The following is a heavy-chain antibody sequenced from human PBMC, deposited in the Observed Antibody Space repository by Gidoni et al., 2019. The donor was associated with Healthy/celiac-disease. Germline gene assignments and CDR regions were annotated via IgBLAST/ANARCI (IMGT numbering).Heavy chain of an antibody. V-gene: IGHV4-30-4*01. CDR1: GGSISSGDYY. CDR2: IYYSGST. CDR3: AGSKARADNFDY. D-gene: IGHD3-10*01. Sequence: QVQLQESGPGRVKPSQTLSRTCAVSGGSISSGDYYWSWIRQPPGKGLEWIGYIYYSGSTYYNPSLKSRVTISVDTSKNQFSLKLSSVTAADTAVYYCAGSKARADNFDYWGQGTLVTVSS. J-gene: IGHJ4*02.